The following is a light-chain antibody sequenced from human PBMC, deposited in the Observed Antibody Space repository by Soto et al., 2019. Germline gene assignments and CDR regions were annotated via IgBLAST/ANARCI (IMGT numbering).Light chain of an antibody. J-gene: IGKJ2*01. Sequence: DIQMTQSPSTLSASVGDRVTITCRASQSIGSCLAWYQQKPGNAPKLLIYDASSLESGVPLRSSGSGSGTEFTLTISSLQPEDFATYYCQQYKTDSEYTFGQGTKLEIK. CDR2: DAS. V-gene: IGKV1-5*01. CDR3: QQYKTDSEYT. CDR1: QSIGSC.